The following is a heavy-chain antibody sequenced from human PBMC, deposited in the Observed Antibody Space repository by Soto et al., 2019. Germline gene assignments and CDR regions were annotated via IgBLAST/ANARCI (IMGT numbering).Heavy chain of an antibody. V-gene: IGHV1-18*01. CDR1: GYTLTSYG. CDR2: ISANNGNT. J-gene: IGHJ4*02. Sequence: QVQLVQSGAEVKKPGDSVRVSCKASGYTLTSYGISCVRQAPGQGLEWMGWISANNGNTKYAHKVQGRVTMTTAASTSTAYMELRSLRSDDAAVYYCARDGYFDHWGQGTLVTASS. CDR3: ARDGYFDH.